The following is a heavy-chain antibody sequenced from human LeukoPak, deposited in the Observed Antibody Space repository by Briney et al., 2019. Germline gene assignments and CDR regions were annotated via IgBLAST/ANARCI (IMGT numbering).Heavy chain of an antibody. CDR1: GGSISSSSYY. CDR3: ASTWRYGSGMGYFDY. J-gene: IGHJ4*02. Sequence: SETLSLTCTVSGGSISSSSYYWGWIRQPPGKGLEWIGSIYYSGSTYYNPSLKSRVTISVDTSKNQFSLKLSSVTAADTAAYYCASTWRYGSGMGYFDYWGQGTLVTVSS. V-gene: IGHV4-39*01. D-gene: IGHD3-10*01. CDR2: IYYSGST.